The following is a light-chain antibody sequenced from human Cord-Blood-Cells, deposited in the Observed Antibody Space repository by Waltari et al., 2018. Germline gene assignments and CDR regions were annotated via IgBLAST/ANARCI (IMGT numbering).Light chain of an antibody. V-gene: IGLV2-11*01. CDR1: LSDVGGYNY. CDR3: CSYAGSYTL. Sequence: QSALTQPRSVSGSPGQSVTISCTGTLSDVGGYNYVSWYQQHPGKAPKLMIYDVSKRPSGVPDRFSGSKSGNTASLTISGLQAEDEADYYCCSYAGSYTLFGGGTKLTVL. J-gene: IGLJ2*01. CDR2: DVS.